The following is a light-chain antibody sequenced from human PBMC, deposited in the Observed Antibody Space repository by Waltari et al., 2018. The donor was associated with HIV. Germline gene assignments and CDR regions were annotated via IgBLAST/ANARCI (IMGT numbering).Light chain of an antibody. CDR3: CSYAGSYTYD. CDR2: DVS. J-gene: IGLJ1*01. V-gene: IGLV2-11*01. CDR1: SSDVGGYNY. Sequence: QSALTQPRSVSGSPGQSVTISCTGTSSDVGGYNYVSWYQQHPGKAPKLMIYDVSKRPSGVPVRFSGSKSGNTASLTISGLQAEDEADYYCCSYAGSYTYDFGTGTKVTVL.